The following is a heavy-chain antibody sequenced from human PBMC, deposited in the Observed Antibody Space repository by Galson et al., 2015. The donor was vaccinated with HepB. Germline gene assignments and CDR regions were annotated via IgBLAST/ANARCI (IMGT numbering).Heavy chain of an antibody. CDR2: IYSGDTT. Sequence: SLRLSCAASGFSVSISYMSWVRQAPGKGLEWVSVIYSGDTTYYGDSVKGRFTISRDNSKNTVYLQMNSLRGEDTAVYYCARHWGVLLDGSGRSDGLDIWGQGTLVTVSS. V-gene: IGHV3-66*04. J-gene: IGHJ3*02. CDR3: ARHWGVLLDGSGRSDGLDI. D-gene: IGHD3-10*01. CDR1: GFSVSISY.